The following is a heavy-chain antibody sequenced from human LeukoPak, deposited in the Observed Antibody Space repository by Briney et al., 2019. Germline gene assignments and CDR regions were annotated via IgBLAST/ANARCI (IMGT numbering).Heavy chain of an antibody. Sequence: GASVKVSCKASGYTFTTYAMNWVRQAPGQGLEWMGWINTITGNPTYAQGFTGRFVFSLDTSVTTAYLQISSLKAEDTAVYYCARDPLRPPPAVISDNVFDIWGQGTMVTVSS. J-gene: IGHJ3*02. CDR2: INTITGNP. CDR1: GYTFTTYA. CDR3: ARDPLRPPPAVISDNVFDI. V-gene: IGHV7-4-1*02. D-gene: IGHD2-2*01.